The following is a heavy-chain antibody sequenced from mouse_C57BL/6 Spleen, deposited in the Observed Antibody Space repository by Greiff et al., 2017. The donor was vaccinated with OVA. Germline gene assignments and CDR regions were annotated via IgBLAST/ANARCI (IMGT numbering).Heavy chain of an antibody. Sequence: QVQLKESGPGLVQPSQSLSITCTVSGFSLTSYGVHWVRQSPGKGLEWLGVIWSGGSTDYNAAFMSRLSITKDNSKSQVFFKMNSLQADDTAIYYCAKRGNTTVRAMDYWGQGTSVTVSS. CDR2: IWSGGST. D-gene: IGHD1-1*01. V-gene: IGHV2-5*01. CDR3: AKRGNTTVRAMDY. J-gene: IGHJ4*01. CDR1: GFSLTSYG.